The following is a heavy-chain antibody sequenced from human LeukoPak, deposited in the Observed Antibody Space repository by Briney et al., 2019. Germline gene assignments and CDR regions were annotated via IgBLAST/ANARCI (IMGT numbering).Heavy chain of an antibody. CDR1: GFTFSSYA. D-gene: IGHD5-24*01. CDR3: ARSLMATETFDI. Sequence: GGSLRLSCAASGFTFSSYAMRWVRQAPGKGLEWVAVISYDGSNKYYADSVKGRFTISRDNSKNTLYLQMNSLRAEDTAVYYCARSLMATETFDIWGQGTMVTVSS. J-gene: IGHJ3*02. V-gene: IGHV3-30-3*01. CDR2: ISYDGSNK.